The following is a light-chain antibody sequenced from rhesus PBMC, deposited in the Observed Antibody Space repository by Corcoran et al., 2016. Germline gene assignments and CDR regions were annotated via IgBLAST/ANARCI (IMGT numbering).Light chain of an antibody. Sequence: IQMTQSPSSLSSSVGDRVTITCQATQGIGDNLAWYQQKPGKVPKVLIYKASPLQSVVPSRCSGSGLGTYFPLTISSLQPEDVATYCCQHGYDAPYSFGQGTKVEIK. V-gene: IGKV1-25*01. CDR1: QGIGDN. CDR3: QHGYDAPYS. J-gene: IGKJ2*01. CDR2: KAS.